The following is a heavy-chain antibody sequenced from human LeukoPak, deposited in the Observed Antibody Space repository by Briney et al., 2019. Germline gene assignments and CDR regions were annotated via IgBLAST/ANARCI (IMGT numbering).Heavy chain of an antibody. Sequence: PGGSLRLSCAASGFTFSSYNMNWVRQAPGKGLEWVSSISSSSDYIYYADSVKGRFTISRDNAKNSLYLQMKSLRAEDTAVYYCAKGVMSQIAAAVPFDNWGQGTLVTVSS. V-gene: IGHV3-21*04. CDR1: GFTFSSYN. D-gene: IGHD6-13*01. CDR2: ISSSSDYI. CDR3: AKGVMSQIAAAVPFDN. J-gene: IGHJ4*02.